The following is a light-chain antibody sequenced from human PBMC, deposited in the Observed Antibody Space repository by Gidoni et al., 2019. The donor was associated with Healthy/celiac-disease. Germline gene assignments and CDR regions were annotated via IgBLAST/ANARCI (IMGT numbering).Light chain of an antibody. CDR1: QSVSSN. J-gene: IGKJ2*01. CDR3: QQYNNWPPRT. Sequence: EIVMTPSPATLSVSPGERATLSCRASQSVSSNLAWYQQKPGQAPRLLIYGASTRATGIPARFSGSGSGTEFTITISSMQSEDFAVYYCQQYNNWPPRTFGQGTKLEIK. V-gene: IGKV3-15*01. CDR2: GAS.